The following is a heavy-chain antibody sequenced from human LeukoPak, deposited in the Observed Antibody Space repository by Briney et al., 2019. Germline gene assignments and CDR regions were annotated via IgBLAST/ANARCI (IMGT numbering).Heavy chain of an antibody. Sequence: GASVKVSCTSSGYTFNAHGITWVRQAPGQGLEWMGWISGYSVNTNYAQKFQGRVSMTSDTSTSTAYMELRSLRSDDTAVYYCARDGGPEDYWGQGTLVTVSS. D-gene: IGHD3-16*01. CDR1: GYTFNAHG. CDR2: ISGYSVNT. J-gene: IGHJ4*02. V-gene: IGHV1-18*01. CDR3: ARDGGPEDY.